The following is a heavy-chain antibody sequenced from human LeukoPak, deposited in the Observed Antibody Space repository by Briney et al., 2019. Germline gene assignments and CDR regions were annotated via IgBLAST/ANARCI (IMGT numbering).Heavy chain of an antibody. CDR1: GYSISSGYY. Sequence: SETLSLTCTVSGYSISSGYYWGWIRQPPGKGLEWIGSIYHSGSTYYNPSLKSRVTISVDTSKNQFSLKLSSVTAADTAMYYCVRANGDYYHYTMDVWGQGTTVTVSS. CDR3: VRANGDYYHYTMDV. D-gene: IGHD4-17*01. J-gene: IGHJ6*02. V-gene: IGHV4-38-2*02. CDR2: IYHSGST.